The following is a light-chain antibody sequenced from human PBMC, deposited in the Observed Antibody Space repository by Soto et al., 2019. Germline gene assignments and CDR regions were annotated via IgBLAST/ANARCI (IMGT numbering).Light chain of an antibody. CDR2: AAS. V-gene: IGKV1-39*01. CDR1: QSIDSY. J-gene: IGKJ3*01. CDR3: QQSHSSPFT. Sequence: DIQMTQSPSSLSASVGDRVTITCRASQSIDSYLNWYQQKLGKAPKLLIYAASSVQSGVPSRFSGSGSGTDFTLTISSLQPEDFATYYCQQSHSSPFTFGPGTNVDIK.